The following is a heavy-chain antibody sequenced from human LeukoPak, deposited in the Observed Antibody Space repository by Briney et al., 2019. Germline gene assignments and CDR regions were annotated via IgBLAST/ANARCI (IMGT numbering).Heavy chain of an antibody. CDR1: GYTFTSYD. CDR2: MNPNSGNT. CDR3: ARAATVPEAYYYYYYMDV. Sequence: ASVKVSCKASGYTFTSYDINWVRQATGQGLEWMGWMNPNSGNTGYAQKFQGRVTMTRNTSISTAYMELSSLRSEDTAVYYCARAATVPEAYYYYYYMDVWGKGTTVTVSS. V-gene: IGHV1-8*01. J-gene: IGHJ6*03. D-gene: IGHD1-26*01.